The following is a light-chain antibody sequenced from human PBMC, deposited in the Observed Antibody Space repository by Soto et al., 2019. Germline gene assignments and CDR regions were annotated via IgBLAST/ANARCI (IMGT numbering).Light chain of an antibody. CDR2: LNSDGSH. CDR3: QTWGTGIGV. Sequence: QAVLTQSPSASASLGASVILTCTLSSGHSSYAIAWHQQQPEKGPRYLMNLNSDGSHTKGDGIPDRFSGSSSGAERYLTISSLQSEDEADYYCQTWGTGIGVFGGGTKLTV. CDR1: SGHSSYA. J-gene: IGLJ2*01. V-gene: IGLV4-69*01.